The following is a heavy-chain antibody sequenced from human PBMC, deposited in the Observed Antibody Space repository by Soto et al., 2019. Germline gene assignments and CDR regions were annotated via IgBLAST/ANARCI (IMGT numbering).Heavy chain of an antibody. J-gene: IGHJ4*02. D-gene: IGHD5-12*01. Sequence: EVQLVESGGGLVQPGRSLRLACAASGFTFDDYAMHWVRQAPGKGLEWVSGISWNSGSIGYADSVKGRFTISRDNAKNSLSLQLNSLRAEDTALFYCAKVFLSGYDGYNYAGFDYWGQGTLVTVSS. CDR2: ISWNSGSI. CDR1: GFTFDDYA. V-gene: IGHV3-9*01. CDR3: AKVFLSGYDGYNYAGFDY.